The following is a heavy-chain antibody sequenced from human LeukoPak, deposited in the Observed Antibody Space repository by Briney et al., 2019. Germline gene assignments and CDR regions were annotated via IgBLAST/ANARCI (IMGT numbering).Heavy chain of an antibody. Sequence: GGSLRLSCAASGFTFDDYAMHWVRQAPGKGLEWVSGISWNSGSIGYADSVKGRFTISRDNAKNSLYLQTNSLRAEDTALYYCAKLSAAGTFDYWGQGTLVTVSS. D-gene: IGHD6-13*01. J-gene: IGHJ4*02. V-gene: IGHV3-9*01. CDR3: AKLSAAGTFDY. CDR1: GFTFDDYA. CDR2: ISWNSGSI.